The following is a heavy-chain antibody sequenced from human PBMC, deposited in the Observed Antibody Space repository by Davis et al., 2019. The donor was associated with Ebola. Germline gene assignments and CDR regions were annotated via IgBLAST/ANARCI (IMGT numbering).Heavy chain of an antibody. D-gene: IGHD3-16*02. CDR1: GGSISSSDYY. V-gene: IGHV4-39*07. Sequence: SETLSLTCTVSGGSISSSDYYWGWIRQTPGKGLEWIGSISYTGSTYYNPSLKSRVTISLDTPKSQFSLRLSSVTAADTAVYYCARPPRYSPEGSWFDPWGQGTLVTVSS. CDR2: ISYTGST. J-gene: IGHJ5*02. CDR3: ARPPRYSPEGSWFDP.